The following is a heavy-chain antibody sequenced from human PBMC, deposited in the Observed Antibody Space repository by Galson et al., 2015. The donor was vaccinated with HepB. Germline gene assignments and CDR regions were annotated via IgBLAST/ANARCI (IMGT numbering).Heavy chain of an antibody. D-gene: IGHD6-19*01. CDR3: ARDSGIAVAGPPDY. CDR2: ISHDGSNK. CDR1: GFTFSSYA. J-gene: IGHJ4*02. Sequence: SLRLSCAASGFTFSSYAMHWVRQAPGKGLEWVAIISHDGSNKYYADSVKGRFTISRDNSKNTLYLQMNSLRAEDTAVYYCARDSGIAVAGPPDYWGQGTLVTVSS. V-gene: IGHV3-30-3*01.